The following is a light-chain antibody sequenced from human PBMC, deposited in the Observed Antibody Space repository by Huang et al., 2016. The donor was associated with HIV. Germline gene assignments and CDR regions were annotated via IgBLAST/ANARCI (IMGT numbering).Light chain of an antibody. CDR2: DTF. V-gene: IGKV3-20*01. J-gene: IGKJ1*01. Sequence: EIVLTQSPATLSLSPGERATLSCRPSQSISSNYLAWYQQKPGQAPRLLIYDTFNRATGIPDRFSGSGSGTDFALTISRLEPEDSAVYYCQQYGTSPPWTFGQGTKVEIK. CDR1: QSISSNY. CDR3: QQYGTSPPWT.